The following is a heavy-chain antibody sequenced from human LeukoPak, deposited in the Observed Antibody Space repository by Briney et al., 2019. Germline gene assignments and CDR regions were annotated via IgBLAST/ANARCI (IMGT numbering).Heavy chain of an antibody. D-gene: IGHD6-19*01. CDR3: ARAESSGWYLGYFDY. V-gene: IGHV4-34*01. CDR2: INHSGST. CDR1: GGSFSGYY. J-gene: IGHJ4*02. Sequence: SETLSLTCAVYGGSFSGYYWSWIRQPPGKGLEWIGEINHSGSTNYNPSLKSRVTISVDTSKNQFSLKLSSVTAADTAVYYCARAESSGWYLGYFDYWGQGTLVTVS.